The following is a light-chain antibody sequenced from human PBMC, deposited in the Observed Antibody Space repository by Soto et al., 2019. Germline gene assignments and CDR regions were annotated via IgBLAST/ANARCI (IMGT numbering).Light chain of an antibody. J-gene: IGKJ1*01. V-gene: IGKV3-20*01. CDR1: QSVGSSS. CDR3: QQYGSSGT. Sequence: DIVLTQSPGTLSLSPGERAALSCRASQSVGSSSLAWYQQKPGPPPGLLIYGASSRATGIPDRFSSRGAGTYFTLTIIRLEPEYVAVYYCQQYGSSGTFGQGTKVDIK. CDR2: GAS.